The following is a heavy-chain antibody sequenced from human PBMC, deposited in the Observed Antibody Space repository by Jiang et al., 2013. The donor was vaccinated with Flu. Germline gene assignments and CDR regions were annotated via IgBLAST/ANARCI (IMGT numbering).Heavy chain of an antibody. J-gene: IGHJ4*02. Sequence: TYYNRTLKSRVTIXFDTSKKHFSLRLSSATASDTAVYYCARDRDIVSRGGFDYWGQGTLVTVSS. CDR3: ARDRDIVSRGGFDY. D-gene: IGHD5/OR15-5a*01. CDR2: T. V-gene: IGHV4-30-2*04.